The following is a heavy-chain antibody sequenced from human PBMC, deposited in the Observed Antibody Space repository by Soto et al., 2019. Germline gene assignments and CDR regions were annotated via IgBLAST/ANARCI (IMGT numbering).Heavy chain of an antibody. CDR1: GFTFSSYG. CDR2: IWYDGSNK. D-gene: IGHD1-1*01. Sequence: QVQLVESGGGVVQPGRSLRLSCAASGFTFSSYGMHWVRQAPGKGLEWVAVIWYDGSNKYYADSVKGRFTISRDNSKNTRYLQMNSLRAEDTAVYYCARAGDSDGSFDYWGQGTLFTVSS. V-gene: IGHV3-33*01. CDR3: ARAGDSDGSFDY. J-gene: IGHJ4*02.